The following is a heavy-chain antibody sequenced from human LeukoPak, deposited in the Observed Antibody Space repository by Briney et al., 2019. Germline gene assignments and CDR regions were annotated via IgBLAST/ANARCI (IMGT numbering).Heavy chain of an antibody. CDR2: IYHSGST. Sequence: SSETLSLTCADSGGSISSSNWWSWVRQPPGKGLEWIGEIYHSGSTNYNPSLKSRVTISVDTSKNQFSLKLRSVTAADTAVYYCARVAMGYYDSSGYKLWGQGTLVTVSS. D-gene: IGHD3-22*01. V-gene: IGHV4-4*02. CDR3: ARVAMGYYDSSGYKL. J-gene: IGHJ4*02. CDR1: GGSISSSNW.